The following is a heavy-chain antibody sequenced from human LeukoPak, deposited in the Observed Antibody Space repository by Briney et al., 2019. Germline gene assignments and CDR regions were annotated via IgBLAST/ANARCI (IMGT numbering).Heavy chain of an antibody. CDR1: GFTVSSNY. V-gene: IGHV3-53*01. J-gene: IGHJ4*02. Sequence: PGGSLRLSCAASGFTVSSNYMSWVRQAPGKGLEWVSVIYSGGSTYYADSVKGRFTISRDNSKNTLYLQTNSLRAEDTAVYYCAREQAEGARDYWGQGTLVTVSS. D-gene: IGHD1-26*01. CDR2: IYSGGST. CDR3: AREQAEGARDY.